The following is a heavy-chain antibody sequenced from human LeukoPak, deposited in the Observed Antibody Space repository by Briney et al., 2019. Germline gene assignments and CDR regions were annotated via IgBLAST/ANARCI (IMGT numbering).Heavy chain of an antibody. CDR2: INHSGST. V-gene: IGHV4-34*01. J-gene: IGHJ3*02. Sequence: PSETLSLTCAVYGGSFSGYYWSWIRQPPGKGLEWIGEINHSGSTNYNPSLKSRVTISVDTSKNQFSLKLSSVTAADTAVYYCARGDSGLSAFDIWGQGTMVTVSS. CDR3: ARGDSGLSAFDI. D-gene: IGHD2-21*01. CDR1: GGSFSGYY.